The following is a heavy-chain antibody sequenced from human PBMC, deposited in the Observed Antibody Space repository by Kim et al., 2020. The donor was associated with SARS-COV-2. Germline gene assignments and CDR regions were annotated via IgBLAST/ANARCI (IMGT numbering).Heavy chain of an antibody. Sequence: SETLSLTCSVSDGSMNNYYWTWIRQPPGKGLEWVGYVYYIGSTNFNPSLKSRVTISIDTSKNQFSLKLRSVTAADTAIYYCARCLSTNRGTFDYWGRGTLVTVSS. D-gene: IGHD3-10*01. CDR3: ARCLSTNRGTFDY. CDR2: VYYIGST. CDR1: DGSMNNYY. V-gene: IGHV4-59*01. J-gene: IGHJ4*02.